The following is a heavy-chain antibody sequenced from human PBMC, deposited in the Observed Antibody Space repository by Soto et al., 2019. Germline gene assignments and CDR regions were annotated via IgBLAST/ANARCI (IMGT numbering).Heavy chain of an antibody. CDR2: IIPIFGTA. CDR3: ARSKLRISARSLDY. CDR1: GGTFSSHA. J-gene: IGHJ4*02. Sequence: SVKVSCKASGGTFSSHAISWVRQAPGQGLEWMGGIIPIFGTANYAQKFQGRVTINADNSTSTAYMELRRLRSEDTAVYYCARSKLRISARSLDYCRPGTLGTVSS. D-gene: IGHD6-6*01. V-gene: IGHV1-69*06.